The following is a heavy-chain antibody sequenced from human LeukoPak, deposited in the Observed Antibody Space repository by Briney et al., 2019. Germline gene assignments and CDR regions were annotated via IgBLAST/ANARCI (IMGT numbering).Heavy chain of an antibody. CDR3: ASRRWGASNGD. V-gene: IGHV4-34*01. J-gene: IGHJ4*02. CDR2: INHSGST. CDR1: GGSFSGYY. D-gene: IGHD7-27*01. Sequence: SETLSLTCAVYGGSFSGYYWSWIRQPPGKGLEWIGEINHSGSTNYNPSHKSRVTISVDTSKNQFSLKLSSVTAADTAVYYCASRRWGASNGDWGQGTLVTVSS.